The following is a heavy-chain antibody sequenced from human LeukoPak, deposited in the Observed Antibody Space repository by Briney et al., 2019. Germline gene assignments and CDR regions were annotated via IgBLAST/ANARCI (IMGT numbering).Heavy chain of an antibody. V-gene: IGHV4-31*03. CDR3: ARDRRLWSRYYYGMDV. CDR1: GGSISSGGYY. J-gene: IGHJ6*02. D-gene: IGHD3-16*01. CDR2: IYYSGST. Sequence: SQTLSLTCTVSGGSISSGGYYWSWSRQHPGKGLEWIGYIYYSGSTYYNPSLKSRVTISVDTSKNQFSLKLSSVTAADTAVYYCARDRRLWSRYYYGMDVWGQGTTVTVSS.